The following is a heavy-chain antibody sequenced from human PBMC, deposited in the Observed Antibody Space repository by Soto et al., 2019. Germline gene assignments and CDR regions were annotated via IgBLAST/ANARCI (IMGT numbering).Heavy chain of an antibody. D-gene: IGHD4-17*01. V-gene: IGHV3-23*01. CDR3: AINDYGDYYVFVY. CDR1: GFTFSSYA. J-gene: IGHJ4*02. Sequence: PGGSLRLSCAASGFTFSSYAMSWVRQAPGKGLEWVSAISGSGGSTYYADSVKGRFTISRDNSKNTLYLQMNSLRAEDTAVYYCAINDYGDYYVFVYWGQGTLVTVSS. CDR2: ISGSGGST.